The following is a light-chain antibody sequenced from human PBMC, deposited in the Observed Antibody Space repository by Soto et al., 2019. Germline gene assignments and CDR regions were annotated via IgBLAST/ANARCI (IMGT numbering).Light chain of an antibody. Sequence: QSALTQPPSVSGSPGQSVTISCTGTSSDVGSYNRVSWYQQPPGTAPKLMIYEVSNRPSGVPDRFSGSKSGNTASLTISGLQAEDEADIYCSSYTSSSTHVVFGGGTKLTVL. CDR1: SSDVGSYNR. V-gene: IGLV2-18*02. J-gene: IGLJ2*01. CDR2: EVS. CDR3: SSYTSSSTHVV.